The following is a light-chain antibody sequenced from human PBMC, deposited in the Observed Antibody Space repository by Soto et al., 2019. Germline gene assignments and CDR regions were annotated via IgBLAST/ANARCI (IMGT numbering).Light chain of an antibody. CDR3: QQYDNSPMYT. CDR1: QSISTW. V-gene: IGKV1-5*01. CDR2: DAS. Sequence: DIQMTQSPTTLSASVGDRVIITCRASQSISTWLAWYQERSGRAPNLLIYDASRLERGVPSRFSGSGSGTEFTLTISRLEPEDFAVYYCQQYDNSPMYTFGQGTKVEIK. J-gene: IGKJ2*01.